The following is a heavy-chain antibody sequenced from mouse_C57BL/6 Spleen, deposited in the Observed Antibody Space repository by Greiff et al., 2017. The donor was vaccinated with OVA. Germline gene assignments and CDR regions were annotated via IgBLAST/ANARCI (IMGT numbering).Heavy chain of an antibody. D-gene: IGHD1-1*01. V-gene: IGHV1-53*01. CDR3: ARNVDYCGSNRGIAY. Sequence: VQLQQPGTELVKPGASVKLSCKASGYTFTSYWMHWVKQRPGQGLEWIGNINPSNGGTNYNEQFKSKATLTVAKSSSTCYIELNSLTSEDTAVYYCARNVDYCGSNRGIAYWGQGTLVTVSA. CDR1: GYTFTSYW. J-gene: IGHJ3*01. CDR2: INPSNGGT.